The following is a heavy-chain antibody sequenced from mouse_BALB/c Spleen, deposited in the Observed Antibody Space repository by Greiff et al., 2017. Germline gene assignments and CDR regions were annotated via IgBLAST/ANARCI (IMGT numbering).Heavy chain of an antibody. D-gene: IGHD1-3*01. CDR2: INPSTGYT. J-gene: IGHJ4*01. CDR1: GYTFTSYW. V-gene: IGHV1-7*01. CDR3: ARELTGYAMDY. Sequence: VQLQQSGAELAKPGASVKMSCKASGYTFTSYWMHWVKQRPGQGLEWIGYINPSTGYTEYNQKFKDKATLTADKSSSTAYMQLSSLTSEDSAVYYCARELTGYAMDYWGQGTSVTVSS.